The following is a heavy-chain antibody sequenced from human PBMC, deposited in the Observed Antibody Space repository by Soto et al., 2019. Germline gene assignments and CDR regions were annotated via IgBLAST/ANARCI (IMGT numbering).Heavy chain of an antibody. CDR1: GGTFSSYA. CDR3: ARHKSYTVVTPDYYYGMDV. J-gene: IGHJ6*02. CDR2: TIPIFGTA. D-gene: IGHD2-21*02. Sequence: PGGSLRLSCKASGGTFSSYAISWVRQAPGQGLEWMGGTIPIFGTANYAQKFQGRVTITADESTSTAYMELSSLRSEDTAVYYCARHKSYTVVTPDYYYGMDVWGRGTTVTVSS. V-gene: IGHV1-69*01.